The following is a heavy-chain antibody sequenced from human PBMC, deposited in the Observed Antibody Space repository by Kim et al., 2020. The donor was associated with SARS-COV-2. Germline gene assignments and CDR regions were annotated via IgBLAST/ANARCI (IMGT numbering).Heavy chain of an antibody. D-gene: IGHD2-15*01. CDR3: AKAVTVVAATPNYFDY. CDR2: ISWNSGSI. CDR1: GFTFDDYA. J-gene: IGHJ4*02. V-gene: IGHV3-9*01. Sequence: GGSLRLSCAASGFTFDDYAMHWVRQAPGKGLEWVSGISWNSGSIGYADSVKGRFTISRDNAKNSLYLQMNSLRAEDTALYYCAKAVTVVAATPNYFDYWGQGTLVTVSS.